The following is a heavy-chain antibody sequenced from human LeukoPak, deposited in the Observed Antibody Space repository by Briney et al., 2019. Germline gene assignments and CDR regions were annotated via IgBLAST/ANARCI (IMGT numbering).Heavy chain of an antibody. Sequence: GGSLRLSCAASGFTFSNYGMNWVRQAPGKGLEWLSTISGGGGSTYYADSVKGRFTISRDNAKKSLYLQMNSLRADDTAVYYCARDGGPFDSWGQGTLVTVSS. CDR3: ARDGGPFDS. D-gene: IGHD3-16*01. J-gene: IGHJ4*02. CDR1: GFTFSNYG. V-gene: IGHV3-23*01. CDR2: ISGGGGST.